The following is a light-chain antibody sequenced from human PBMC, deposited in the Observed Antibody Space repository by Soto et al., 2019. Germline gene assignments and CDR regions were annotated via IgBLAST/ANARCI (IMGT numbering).Light chain of an antibody. V-gene: IGKV3-20*01. CDR2: GAS. Sequence: EIVLTQSPGTLSLSPGERATLSCRASQSVSSSYLAWYQQKPGQAPRLLIYGASSRATGIPDRFSGSGSGTDFTLTISRLEPEDSAVYYCQQSGSSPWTFGQGTKVAVK. CDR3: QQSGSSPWT. J-gene: IGKJ1*01. CDR1: QSVSSSY.